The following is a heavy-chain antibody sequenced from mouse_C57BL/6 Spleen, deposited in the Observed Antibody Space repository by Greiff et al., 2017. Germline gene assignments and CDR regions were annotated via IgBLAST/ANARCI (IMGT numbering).Heavy chain of an antibody. D-gene: IGHD1-1*01. J-gene: IGHJ2*01. CDR1: GYAFSSYW. CDR2: IYPGDGDT. CDR3: ARWYYGSPFDY. Sequence: QVQLKQSGAELVKPGASVKISCKASGYAFSSYWMNWVKQRPGKGLEWIGQIYPGDGDTNYNGKFKGKATLTADKSSSTAYMQLSSLTSEDSAVYFCARWYYGSPFDYWGQGTTLTVSS. V-gene: IGHV1-80*01.